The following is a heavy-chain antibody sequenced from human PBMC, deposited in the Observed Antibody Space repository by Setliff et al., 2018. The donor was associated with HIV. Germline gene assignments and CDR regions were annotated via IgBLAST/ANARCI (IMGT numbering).Heavy chain of an antibody. Sequence: GASVKVSCKASGYTFTNYGISWVRQAPGQGLEWVGWISAYNGNTNYAQKLQGRVTMTTDTSTYTAFMELRSLRSDDTAVYYCARIKARDDAFDIWGQGTMVTVSS. V-gene: IGHV1-18*01. CDR3: ARIKARDDAFDI. CDR1: GYTFTNYG. CDR2: ISAYNGNT. J-gene: IGHJ3*02.